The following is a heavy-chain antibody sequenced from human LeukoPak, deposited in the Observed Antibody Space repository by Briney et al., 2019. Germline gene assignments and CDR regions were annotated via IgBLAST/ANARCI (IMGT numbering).Heavy chain of an antibody. CDR3: ASGGIYYGAAFDF. CDR2: INWNGGST. CDR1: GFTFSSYE. V-gene: IGHV3-20*04. Sequence: GGSLRLSCAASGFTFSSYEMKWVRQAPGKGLEWVSGINWNGGSTGYADSVKGRFTIYRDNAKNSLYLQMNRLRAEDTALYYCASGGIYYGAAFDFWGQGSLVTVSA. D-gene: IGHD1-26*01. J-gene: IGHJ4*02.